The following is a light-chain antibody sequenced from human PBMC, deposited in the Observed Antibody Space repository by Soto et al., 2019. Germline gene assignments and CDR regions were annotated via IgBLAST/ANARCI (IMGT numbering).Light chain of an antibody. CDR1: SSDVGGYDY. Sequence: QSALTQPPSASGSPGQTVTISCTRTSSDVGGYDYVSWYQQHPGEAPKLIIYEVTKRPSGVPDRFSGSKSGNTASLTVSGLQAEDEADYHCSSYAGGKNFYVFGTGTKVTVL. V-gene: IGLV2-8*01. J-gene: IGLJ1*01. CDR3: SSYAGGKNFYV. CDR2: EVT.